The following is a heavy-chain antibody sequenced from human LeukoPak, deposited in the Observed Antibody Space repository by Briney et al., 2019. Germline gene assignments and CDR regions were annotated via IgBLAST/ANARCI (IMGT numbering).Heavy chain of an antibody. CDR2: IIPIFGTA. V-gene: IGHV1-69*13. D-gene: IGHD2-15*01. CDR1: GGTFSSYA. CDR3: ARDVPGGSSEYFQH. Sequence: ASVKVSCKASGGTFSSYAISWVRQAPGQGLEWMGGIIPIFGTANYAQKFQGRVTITADESTSTAYMELSSLRSEDTAVYYCARDVPGGSSEYFQHWGQGTLVTVSS. J-gene: IGHJ1*01.